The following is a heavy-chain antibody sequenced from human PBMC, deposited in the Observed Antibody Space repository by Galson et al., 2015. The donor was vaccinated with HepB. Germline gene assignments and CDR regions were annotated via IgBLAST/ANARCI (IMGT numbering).Heavy chain of an antibody. CDR3: ARVRITGGPQGWFDP. CDR1: GYTFTNYA. CDR2: INAGNGNT. Sequence: SVKVSCKASGYTFTNYATHWVRQAPGHRLEWMGWINAGNGNTHYSQKFQGRLTITRDTSATTAYMALSSLRSEDTAVYYCARVRITGGPQGWFDPWGQGTLVTVSS. J-gene: IGHJ5*02. D-gene: IGHD1-20*01. V-gene: IGHV1-3*01.